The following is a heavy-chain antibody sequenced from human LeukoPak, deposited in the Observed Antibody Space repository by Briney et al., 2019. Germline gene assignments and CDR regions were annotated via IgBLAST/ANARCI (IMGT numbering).Heavy chain of an antibody. CDR2: ISGSGGST. J-gene: IGHJ4*02. CDR3: AKRSTYYDFWSGIDY. D-gene: IGHD3-3*01. CDR1: GFTFGSCA. Sequence: AGGSLRLSCAASGFTFGSCAMSWVRQAPGRGLEWVSAISGSGGSTYYADSVKGRFTISRDNSKNTLYLQMNSLRAEDTAVYYCAKRSTYYDFWSGIDYWGQGTLVTVSS. V-gene: IGHV3-23*01.